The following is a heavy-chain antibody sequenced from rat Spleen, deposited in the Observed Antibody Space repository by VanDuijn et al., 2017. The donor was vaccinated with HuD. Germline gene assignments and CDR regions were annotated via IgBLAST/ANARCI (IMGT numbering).Heavy chain of an antibody. J-gene: IGHJ2*01. CDR2: IWTGGST. Sequence: QVQLKESGPGLVQPSQTLSLTRTVSGFSLNSHHVSWVRQPPGKGLEWMGVIWTGGSTAYNSALKSRLSISRDTSKSQVFLKMSSLQTEDTATYYCARGGFYGYDWGQGVMVTVSS. V-gene: IGHV2-43*01. CDR3: ARGGFYGYD. CDR1: GFSLNSHH. D-gene: IGHD1-7*01.